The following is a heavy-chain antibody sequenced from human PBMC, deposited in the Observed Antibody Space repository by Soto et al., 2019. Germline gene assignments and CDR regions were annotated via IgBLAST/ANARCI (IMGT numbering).Heavy chain of an antibody. V-gene: IGHV3-48*02. J-gene: IGHJ4*02. CDR2: ITGSRSTI. CDR3: ARAGHVPGALVDY. D-gene: IGHD2-2*01. Sequence: EVQLVQSGGGLVQPGGSLRLSCAASGFTFSNYSMNWFRQSPAMGLEWVSYITGSRSTIYYAASVRGRFTISRDNARSSLYLQMNSLRDEDTAVYHCARAGHVPGALVDYWGQGNLVIVSS. CDR1: GFTFSNYS.